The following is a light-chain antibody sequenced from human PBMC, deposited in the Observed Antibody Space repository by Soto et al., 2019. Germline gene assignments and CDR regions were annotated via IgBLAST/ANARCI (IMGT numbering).Light chain of an antibody. CDR1: QSFTNSF. V-gene: IGKV3-20*01. CDR3: QQYGDSPT. CDR2: GTS. J-gene: IGKJ1*01. Sequence: EIVLTQSPDTLSLSPGETAALSCRASQSFTNSFLAWYQQRTGQPPRLLVYGTSNRAVGIPDRFSGSGSGTDFTFTIIGLEPEDFAVYYWQQYGDSPTFGPGTKVEVK.